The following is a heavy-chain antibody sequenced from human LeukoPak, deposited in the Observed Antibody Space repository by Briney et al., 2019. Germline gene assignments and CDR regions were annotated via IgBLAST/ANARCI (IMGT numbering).Heavy chain of an antibody. CDR3: TRHATAYYYDSSGYYTYYYYMDV. CDR1: GFTFSGSA. D-gene: IGHD3-22*01. Sequence: GSLRLSCAASGFTFSGSAMHWVRQASGKGLEWVGRIRSKANSYATAYAASVKGRFTISRDDSKNTAYLQMNSLKTEDTAVYYCTRHATAYYYDSSGYYTYYYYMDVWGKGTTVTVSS. V-gene: IGHV3-73*01. J-gene: IGHJ6*03. CDR2: IRSKANSYAT.